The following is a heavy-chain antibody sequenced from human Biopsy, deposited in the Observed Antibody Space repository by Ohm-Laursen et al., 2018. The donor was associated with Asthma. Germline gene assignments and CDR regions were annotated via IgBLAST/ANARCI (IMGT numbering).Heavy chain of an antibody. V-gene: IGHV4-34*01. Sequence: SETLSLTCYVYPGSFSGFFWTWIRQSPGKGLEWIGETNERGVTNNNPSLKSRVIISIDTYWNRVSLKLTSVTAADMAVYYCARGPELDVWGQGTTVTVSS. J-gene: IGHJ6*02. CDR2: TNERGVT. CDR3: ARGPELDV. CDR1: PGSFSGFF.